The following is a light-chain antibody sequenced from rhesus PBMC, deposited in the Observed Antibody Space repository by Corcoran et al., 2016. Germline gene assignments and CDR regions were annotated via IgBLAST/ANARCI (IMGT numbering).Light chain of an antibody. CDR2: AAS. Sequence: DIQMTQSPSSLSASVGDKVTTTCRASQGISNALAWYQQKPGKAPKLLIYAASSLQSGVPARFSGSGSGTDFTLTIRSLPPEDFAICYCQQSNSFPFSFGQGAKVKI. J-gene: IGKJ2*01. V-gene: IGKV1-33*01. CDR3: QQSNSFPFS. CDR1: QGISNA.